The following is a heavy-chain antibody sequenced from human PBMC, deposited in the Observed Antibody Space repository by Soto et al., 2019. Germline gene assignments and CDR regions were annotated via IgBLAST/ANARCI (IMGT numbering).Heavy chain of an antibody. V-gene: IGHV3-66*01. Sequence: GGSLRLSCAASGFTVSSNYMSWVRQAPGKGLEWVSVIYSGGSTYYADSVKGRFTISRDNSKNTLYLQMNSLRAEDTAVYYCGRAPYDFWSGYYSYWGQGTLVTVSS. CDR2: IYSGGST. CDR3: GRAPYDFWSGYYSY. D-gene: IGHD3-3*01. CDR1: GFTVSSNY. J-gene: IGHJ4*02.